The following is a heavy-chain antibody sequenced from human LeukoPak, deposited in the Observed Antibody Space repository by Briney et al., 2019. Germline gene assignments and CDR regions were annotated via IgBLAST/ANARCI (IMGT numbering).Heavy chain of an antibody. J-gene: IGHJ4*02. CDR2: IYHTGST. CDR3: ARYYYDSRLFDY. D-gene: IGHD3-22*01. Sequence: SETLSLTCTVSGGSISSSNSYWGWIRQPPGKGLEWIGTIYHTGSTYYNPSLKSRVTISVDTSKYQFSLNLSSVTAADTAVYYCARYYYDSRLFDYWGQGTLVTVSS. CDR1: GGSISSSNSY. V-gene: IGHV4-39*01.